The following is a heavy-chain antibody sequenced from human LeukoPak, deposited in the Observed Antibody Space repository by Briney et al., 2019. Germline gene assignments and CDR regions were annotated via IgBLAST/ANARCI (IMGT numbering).Heavy chain of an antibody. CDR1: GFTFSSYW. J-gene: IGHJ4*02. V-gene: IGHV3-7*04. Sequence: GGSLRLSCAASGFTFSSYWMSWVRQAPGKGLEWVANIKEDGSEKYYVDSVRGRFTISRDSAKNSLDLQMNSLRAEDTAVYYCARGTDYGSKLYYFDYRGQGTLVTVSS. CDR3: ARGTDYGSKLYYFDY. CDR2: IKEDGSEK. D-gene: IGHD4-23*01.